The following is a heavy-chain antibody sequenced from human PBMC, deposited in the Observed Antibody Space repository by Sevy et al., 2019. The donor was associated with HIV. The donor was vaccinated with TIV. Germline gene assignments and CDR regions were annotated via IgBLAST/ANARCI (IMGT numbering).Heavy chain of an antibody. CDR3: GRDGEADAFDI. V-gene: IGHV3-33*01. J-gene: IGHJ3*02. Sequence: GGSLRLSCAASGFTFSSYGMHWVRQAPGKGLEWVAVIWYDGSNKYYADSVKGRFTISRDNSKNTLYLQMNSLRAEDTAVYYCGRDGEADAFDIWGQGTMVTVSS. CDR1: GFTFSSYG. CDR2: IWYDGSNK. D-gene: IGHD7-27*01.